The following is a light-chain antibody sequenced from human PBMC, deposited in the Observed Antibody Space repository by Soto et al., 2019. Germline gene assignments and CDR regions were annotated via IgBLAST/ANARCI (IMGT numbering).Light chain of an antibody. CDR2: AAS. Sequence: EIVLMQSPGTLSLSPGERATLSCRASQSLKRTYIAWYQQKPGQAPRVLIYAASKRGAGTPDRFSGSGSGTDFSLTISRLEPEDCAVYYCHQYDNAPQTFGQGTKVEIK. CDR1: QSLKRTY. V-gene: IGKV3-20*01. CDR3: HQYDNAPQT. J-gene: IGKJ2*01.